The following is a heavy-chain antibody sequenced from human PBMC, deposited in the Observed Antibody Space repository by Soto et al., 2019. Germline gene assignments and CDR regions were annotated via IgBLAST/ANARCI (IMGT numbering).Heavy chain of an antibody. D-gene: IGHD4-17*01. V-gene: IGHV3-7*03. CDR1: GFTLSSYW. J-gene: IGHJ4*02. Sequence: PGGSLRLSCAASGFTLSSYWMSWVRQAPGKGLEWVANIKQDGSEKYYVDSVKGRFTISRDNAKNSLYLQMNSLRAEDTAVYYCARDSLRLPATTVTTTFDYWGQGTLVTVLL. CDR3: ARDSLRLPATTVTTTFDY. CDR2: IKQDGSEK.